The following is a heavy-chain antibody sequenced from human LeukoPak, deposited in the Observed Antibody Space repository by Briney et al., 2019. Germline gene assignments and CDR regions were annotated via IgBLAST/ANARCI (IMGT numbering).Heavy chain of an antibody. D-gene: IGHD3-10*01. V-gene: IGHV4-38-2*02. CDR3: ARVRGSSGTHFDY. CDR2: IYYSGST. Sequence: SETLSLTCSVSGNSINSGYYWGWIRQPPEKGLEWIGTIYYSGSTYYNPSLKSRVTISVDTSKNQFSLKLSSVTAADTAMYYCARVRGSSGTHFDYWGQGTLVTVSS. J-gene: IGHJ4*02. CDR1: GNSINSGYY.